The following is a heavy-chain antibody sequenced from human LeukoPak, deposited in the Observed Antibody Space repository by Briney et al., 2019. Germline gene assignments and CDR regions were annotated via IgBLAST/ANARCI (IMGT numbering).Heavy chain of an antibody. V-gene: IGHV3-23*01. Sequence: GGSLRLSCAASGFTFSTYAMSWVRQAPGKGLEWVSSISGNGGSTYFAGSVKGRFTISRDSSKNTLFLQMNSLRAEDTAVYYCAKNKIAVPAPDAFDIWGQGTMVTVSS. J-gene: IGHJ3*02. CDR2: ISGNGGST. CDR1: GFTFSTYA. CDR3: AKNKIAVPAPDAFDI. D-gene: IGHD6-19*01.